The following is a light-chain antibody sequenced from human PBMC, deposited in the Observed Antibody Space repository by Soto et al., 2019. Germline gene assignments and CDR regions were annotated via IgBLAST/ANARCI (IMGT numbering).Light chain of an antibody. Sequence: EIVLTQSPGTLSLSPGELAALSCRASRSLSSTSLAWYQQRPGQAPRLLIYDASSRATGIPDGFSGSGSGTDFTLTINRLEPDDFAVYYCQQYGSSPRTFGQGTKV. CDR3: QQYGSSPRT. V-gene: IGKV3-20*01. CDR1: RSLSSTS. CDR2: DAS. J-gene: IGKJ1*01.